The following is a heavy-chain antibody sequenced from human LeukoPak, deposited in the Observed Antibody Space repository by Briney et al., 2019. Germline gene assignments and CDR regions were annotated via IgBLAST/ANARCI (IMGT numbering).Heavy chain of an antibody. CDR1: GFMFSNYG. CDR2: ISGSGGIT. J-gene: IGHJ4*02. D-gene: IGHD1-26*01. Sequence: GASLRLSCAASGFMFSNYGMSWVRQAPGKGLEWVSGISGSGGITYYADSVKGRFTISRDNSKNTLYLQVNSLRTEDTAVYYCAKVGEGATIGYFDYWGQGTLVTVSS. V-gene: IGHV3-23*01. CDR3: AKVGEGATIGYFDY.